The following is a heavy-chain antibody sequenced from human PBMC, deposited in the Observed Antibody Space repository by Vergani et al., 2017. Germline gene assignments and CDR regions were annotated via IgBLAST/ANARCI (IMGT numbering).Heavy chain of an antibody. V-gene: IGHV4-59*12. CDR1: GGSISSYY. CDR2: IYYSGST. CDR3: ARDLRGGGDAFDI. D-gene: IGHD4-23*01. Sequence: QVQLQESGPGLVKPSETLSLTCTVSGGSISSYYWSWIRQPPGKGLEWIGYIYYSGSTNYNPSLKSRVTISVDTSKNQFSLKLSSVTAADTAVYYCARDLRGGGDAFDIWGQGTMVTVSS. J-gene: IGHJ3*02.